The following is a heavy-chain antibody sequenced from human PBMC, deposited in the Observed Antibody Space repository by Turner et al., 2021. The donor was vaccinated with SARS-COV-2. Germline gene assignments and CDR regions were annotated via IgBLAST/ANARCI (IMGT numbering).Heavy chain of an antibody. V-gene: IGHV3-48*01. CDR3: ARDSEGELEPFDY. Sequence: VQLVESGGGLVQSGGSLRLSCVASEFTFSSYSMNWVRQAPGKGLEWVSYISSSSRIIYYANSVKGRFTISRDNAKNSLYLQMNSLRAEDTAVYYCARDSEGELEPFDYWGQGTLVTVSS. CDR2: ISSSSRII. D-gene: IGHD1-1*01. J-gene: IGHJ4*02. CDR1: EFTFSSYS.